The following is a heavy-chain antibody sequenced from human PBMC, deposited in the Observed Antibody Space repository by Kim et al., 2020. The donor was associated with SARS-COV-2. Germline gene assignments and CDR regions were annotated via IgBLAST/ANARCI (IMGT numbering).Heavy chain of an antibody. Sequence: GGSLRLSCAASGFTFSNYAMHWVRQAPGKGLEWVAVISYDGSNKYYADSVKGRFTISRDSYKNTLYLQMNSLRAEDTAVYYCARVVGSGSYFSDAFDIWGQGTMVTVSS. CDR2: ISYDGSNK. CDR3: ARVVGSGSYFSDAFDI. CDR1: GFTFSNYA. V-gene: IGHV3-30-3*01. J-gene: IGHJ3*02. D-gene: IGHD1-26*01.